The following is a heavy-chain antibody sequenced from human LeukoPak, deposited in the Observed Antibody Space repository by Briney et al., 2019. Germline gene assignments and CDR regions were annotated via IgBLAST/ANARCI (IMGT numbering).Heavy chain of an antibody. CDR3: ARGVYDFWSGPYYYYYMDV. V-gene: IGHV4-4*07. Sequence: SETLSLTCTVSGGSFTTYYWSWIRQPAGRGLEWIGHIDSSGTTNYNPSLKSRVTISVDTSKNQFSLKLSSVTAADTAVYYCARGVYDFWSGPYYYYYMDVWGKGTTVTVSS. D-gene: IGHD3-3*01. J-gene: IGHJ6*03. CDR1: GGSFTTYY. CDR2: IDSSGTT.